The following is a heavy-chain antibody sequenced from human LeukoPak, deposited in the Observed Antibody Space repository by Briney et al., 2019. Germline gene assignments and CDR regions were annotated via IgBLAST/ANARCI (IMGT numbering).Heavy chain of an antibody. J-gene: IGHJ4*02. CDR2: IYSGGST. CDR3: ARDRAAGNWGYDY. D-gene: IGHD6-13*01. CDR1: GSTVSSNY. V-gene: IGHV3-66*01. Sequence: PGGSLRLSCAASGSTVSSNYMSWVRQAPGKGLEWVSVIYSGGSTYYADSVKGRFTISRDNSKNTLYLQMNSLRAEDTAVYYCARDRAAGNWGYDYWGQGTLVTVSS.